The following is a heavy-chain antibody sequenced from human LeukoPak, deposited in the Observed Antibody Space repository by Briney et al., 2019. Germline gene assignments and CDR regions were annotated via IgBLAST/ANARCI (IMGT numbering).Heavy chain of an antibody. D-gene: IGHD3-22*01. CDR1: GGSFSGYY. Sequence: SETLSLTCAVYGGSFSGYYWSWIRQPPGKGLEWIGEINHSGSTNYNPSLKSRVTISVDTSKNQFSLKLSTVTAADTAVYYCARGAIYDSSGYPSKPFDYWGQGTLVTVSS. CDR2: INHSGST. CDR3: ARGAIYDSSGYPSKPFDY. J-gene: IGHJ4*02. V-gene: IGHV4-34*01.